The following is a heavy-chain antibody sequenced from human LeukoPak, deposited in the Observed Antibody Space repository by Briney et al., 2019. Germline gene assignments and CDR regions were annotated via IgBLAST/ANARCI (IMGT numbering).Heavy chain of an antibody. V-gene: IGHV4-59*01. J-gene: IGHJ5*02. CDR2: TSYSGNT. D-gene: IGHD1-14*01. CDR3: TRAPRKAWFDP. Sequence: SETLSLTCSVSGGSISSFYCSWIRQPPGKGLEWIGYTSYSGNTNYNPSLKSRVTMLVDTSRKQFSLRLTSVTAADTAVYYCTRAPRKAWFDPWGQGTLVTVSS. CDR1: GGSISSFY.